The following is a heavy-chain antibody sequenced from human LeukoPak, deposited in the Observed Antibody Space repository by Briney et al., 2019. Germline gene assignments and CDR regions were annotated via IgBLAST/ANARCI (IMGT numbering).Heavy chain of an antibody. D-gene: IGHD4-23*01. CDR2: IYIDGTDT. V-gene: IGHV3-74*03. CDR3: ARGGNGGNSLDY. Sequence: GGSLRLSCVASGFTFSNYWMHWVRQAPGRGLVWVSRIYIDGTDTTYADSVKGRFTISRDNAKNTLYLQMNSLRAEDTAVYYCARGGNGGNSLDYWGQGALITVSS. CDR1: GFTFSNYW. J-gene: IGHJ4*02.